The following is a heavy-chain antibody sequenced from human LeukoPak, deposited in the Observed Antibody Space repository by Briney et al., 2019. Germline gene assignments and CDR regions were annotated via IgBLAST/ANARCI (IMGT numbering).Heavy chain of an antibody. D-gene: IGHD6-6*01. CDR2: ISAYNRNT. CDR3: AGDLKLWDSSSDY. V-gene: IGHV1-18*01. Sequence: ISAYNRNTNYAQKLQGRLTMTTDTSTSTAYMELRSLRSDDTAVYYCAGDLKLWDSSSDYWGQGTLVTVSS. J-gene: IGHJ4*02.